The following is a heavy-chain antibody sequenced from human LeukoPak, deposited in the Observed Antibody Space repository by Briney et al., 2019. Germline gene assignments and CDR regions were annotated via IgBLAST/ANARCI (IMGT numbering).Heavy chain of an antibody. D-gene: IGHD1-26*01. CDR3: ARGPVGGATYYDGDAFDI. CDR2: IYYSGST. J-gene: IGHJ3*02. Sequence: KPSETLSLTCTVSGGSISSYYWSWIRQPPGKGLEWIGYIYYSGSTNYNPSLKSRVTISVDTSKNQFSLKLSSVTAADTAVYYCARGPVGGATYYDGDAFDIWGQGTMVTVSS. V-gene: IGHV4-59*01. CDR1: GGSISSYY.